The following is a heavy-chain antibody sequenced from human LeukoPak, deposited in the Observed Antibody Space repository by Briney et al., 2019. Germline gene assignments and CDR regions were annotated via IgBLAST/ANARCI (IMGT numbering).Heavy chain of an antibody. D-gene: IGHD3-22*01. CDR3: ARDWYYYDSSGYYFPFDY. Sequence: GGSLRLSCAASGFTFSNYAMSWVRQAPGKGLEWVSVISVSGGSTYYADSVKGRFTISRDNSKSTLYLQMNSLRAEDTAVYYCARDWYYYDSSGYYFPFDYWGQGTLVTVSS. J-gene: IGHJ4*02. CDR1: GFTFSNYA. V-gene: IGHV3-23*01. CDR2: ISVSGGST.